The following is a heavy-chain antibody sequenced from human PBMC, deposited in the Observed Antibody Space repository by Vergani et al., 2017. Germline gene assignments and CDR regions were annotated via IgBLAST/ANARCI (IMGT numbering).Heavy chain of an antibody. Sequence: EVQLLESGGGLVQPGGSLRLSCEASGFSFPGYAMSWVRQAPGKVLEWVSSVSGSSATPYYADSVKGRFIISRDNSKNTLHLQMNSLRADDTAVYYCARDRVDIVATTTYYYYYYGMDVWGQGTTVTVSS. CDR2: VSGSSATP. J-gene: IGHJ6*02. CDR1: GFSFPGYA. V-gene: IGHV3-23*01. CDR3: ARDRVDIVATTTYYYYYYGMDV. D-gene: IGHD5-12*01.